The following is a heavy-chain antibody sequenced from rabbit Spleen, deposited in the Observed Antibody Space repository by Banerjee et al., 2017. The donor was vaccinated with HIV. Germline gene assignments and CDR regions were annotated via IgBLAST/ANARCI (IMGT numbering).Heavy chain of an antibody. CDR2: IAGSSSGFT. J-gene: IGHJ6*01. Sequence: QSLEESGGGLVQPGGSLKLSCKASGFTLSSYYMNWVRQAPGKGLEWISCIAGSSSGFTYSATWAKGRFTCSKTSSTTVTLQMTSLTVADTATYFCARDTGSSFSSYGMDLWGPGTLVTVS. CDR3: ARDTGSSFSSYGMDL. D-gene: IGHD8-1*01. V-gene: IGHV1S40*01. CDR1: GFTLSSYY.